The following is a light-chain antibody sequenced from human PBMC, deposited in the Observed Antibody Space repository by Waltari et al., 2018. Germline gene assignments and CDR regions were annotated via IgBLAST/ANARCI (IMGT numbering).Light chain of an antibody. CDR3: ATWDASLDTWV. V-gene: IGLV1-44*01. Sequence: QSVVTQPPSASGTPGQRVPLSCSGSNSTIGSDLVNWYPQFPGTAPKLLIYANNQRPSGVPGRFSASRSGTSASLVISGLQSEDEADYYCATWDASLDTWVFGGGTKVTVL. CDR2: ANN. CDR1: NSTIGSDL. J-gene: IGLJ3*02.